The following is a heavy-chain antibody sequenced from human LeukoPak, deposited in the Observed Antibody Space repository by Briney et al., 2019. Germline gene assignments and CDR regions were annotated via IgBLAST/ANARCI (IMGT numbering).Heavy chain of an antibody. CDR3: ARLGMEVIAFDI. Sequence: PSETLSLTCTVSGGSISSSSYYWGWIRQPPGKGLERIGSIYYSGSTYYNPSLKSRVTISVDTSKNQFSLKLSSVTAADTAVYYCARLGMEVIAFDIWGQGTMVTVSS. J-gene: IGHJ3*02. CDR1: GGSISSSSYY. CDR2: IYYSGST. V-gene: IGHV4-39*01. D-gene: IGHD3-16*02.